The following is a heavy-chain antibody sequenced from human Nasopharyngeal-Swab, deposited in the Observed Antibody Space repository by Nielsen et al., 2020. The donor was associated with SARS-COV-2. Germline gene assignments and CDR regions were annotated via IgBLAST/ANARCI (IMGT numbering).Heavy chain of an antibody. CDR2: INAGNGNT. CDR1: GYTFTSYA. CDR3: AREDSSGYYHILGLDY. V-gene: IGHV1-3*01. Sequence: ASVKVSCKASGYTFTSYAMHWVRQAPGQRLEWKGWINAGNGNTKYSQKFQGRVTITRDTSASTAYMELSSLRSEDTAVYYCAREDSSGYYHILGLDYWGQGTLVTVSS. J-gene: IGHJ4*02. D-gene: IGHD3-22*01.